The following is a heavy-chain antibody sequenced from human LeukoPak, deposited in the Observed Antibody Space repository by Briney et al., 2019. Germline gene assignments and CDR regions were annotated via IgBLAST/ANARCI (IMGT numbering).Heavy chain of an antibody. V-gene: IGHV3-53*01. Sequence: PGGSLRLSCAASGFTVSSNYMSWLRQAPGKGLEWVSLIYSSGSTFYADSVKGRFTISRDNSKNTLDLQMNRLRAEDTAVDYCARDYSWGDYWGQGTLVTVSS. CDR3: ARDYSWGDY. D-gene: IGHD7-27*01. CDR1: GFTVSSNY. J-gene: IGHJ4*02. CDR2: IYSSGST.